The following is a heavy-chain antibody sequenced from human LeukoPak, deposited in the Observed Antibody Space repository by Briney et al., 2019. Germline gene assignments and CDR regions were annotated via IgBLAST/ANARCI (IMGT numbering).Heavy chain of an antibody. CDR2: MYYSGRT. CDR3: ARDDGVATGGAFDI. V-gene: IGHV4-59*01. CDR1: GGSISSYD. Sequence: PSETLSLTCTVSGGSISSYDWSWIRQPPGEGREWIRYMYYSGRTTYNPSLKSRVTISVDTSKNQSSLKLSSVTAADTAVYYCARDDGVATGGAFDIWGQGTMVTVSS. D-gene: IGHD4-17*01. J-gene: IGHJ3*02.